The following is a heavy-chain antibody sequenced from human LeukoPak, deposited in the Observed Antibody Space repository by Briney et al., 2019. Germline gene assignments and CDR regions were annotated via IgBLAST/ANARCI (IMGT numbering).Heavy chain of an antibody. Sequence: PGGSLRLSCAASGFTFDDYAMDWVRQAPGKGLEWVSYISWNSGSIGYADSVKGRFTISRDNAKNSLYLQMYSLRAEDPPLYYCAKDIVAYSSSRPDAFDIWGQGTMVTVSS. D-gene: IGHD6-6*01. CDR1: GFTFDDYA. J-gene: IGHJ3*02. CDR2: ISWNSGSI. CDR3: AKDIVAYSSSRPDAFDI. V-gene: IGHV3-9*01.